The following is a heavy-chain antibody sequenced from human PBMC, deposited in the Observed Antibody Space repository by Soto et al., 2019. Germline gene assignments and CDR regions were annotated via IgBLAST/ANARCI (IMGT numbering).Heavy chain of an antibody. J-gene: IGHJ5*02. CDR3: ARGRRSNWFDP. V-gene: IGHV4-59*01. CDR2: IYYSGST. CDR1: GGSISSYY. Sequence: SEALSLTCTVSGGSISSYYWSWIRQPPGKGLEWIGYIYYSGSTNYNPSLKSRVTISVDTSKNQFSLKLSSVTAADTAVYYCARGRRSNWFDPWGQGTLVIVSS.